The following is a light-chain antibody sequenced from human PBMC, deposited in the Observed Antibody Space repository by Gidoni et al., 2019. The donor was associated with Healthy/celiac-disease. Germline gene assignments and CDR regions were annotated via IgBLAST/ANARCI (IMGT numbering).Light chain of an antibody. J-gene: IGKJ2*01. V-gene: IGKV2-30*01. Sequence: DVVMTQSPLSLPVTLGQPASISCRSSQSLLYSDGNTYLNWFQHRPGQSPRRLIYKVSKRDSGVPARFSGSGSATDFTLKISRVEAEDLGVYYCMQGTHWPYTFGQXTKLEIK. CDR1: QSLLYSDGNTY. CDR3: MQGTHWPYT. CDR2: KVS.